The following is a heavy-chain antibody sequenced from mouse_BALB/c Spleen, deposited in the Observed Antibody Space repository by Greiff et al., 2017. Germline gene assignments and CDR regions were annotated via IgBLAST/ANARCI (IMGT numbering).Heavy chain of an antibody. J-gene: IGHJ4*01. V-gene: IGHV5-12-2*01. CDR3: ARLSEAMDY. CDR2: ISNGGGST. Sequence: EVMLVESGGGLVQPGGSLKLSCAASGFTFSSYTMSWVRQTPEKRLEWVAYISNGGGSTYYPDTVKGRFTISRDNAKNTMYLQMSSLKSEDTAMYYCARLSEAMDYWGQGTSVTVSS. CDR1: GFTFSSYT.